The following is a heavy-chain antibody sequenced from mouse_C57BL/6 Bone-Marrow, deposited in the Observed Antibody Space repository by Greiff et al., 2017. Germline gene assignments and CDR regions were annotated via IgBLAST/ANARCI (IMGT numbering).Heavy chain of an antibody. J-gene: IGHJ3*01. D-gene: IGHD3-2*02. CDR2: IYPRSGNT. CDR1: GYTFTSYG. CDR3: ARQLRLPSFAY. V-gene: IGHV1-81*01. Sequence: QVQLKESGAELARPGASVKLSCKASGYTFTSYGISWVKQRTGQGLEWIGEIYPRSGNTYYNEKFKGKATLTADKSSSTAYMELRSLTSEDSAVYFCARQLRLPSFAYGGQGTLVTVSA.